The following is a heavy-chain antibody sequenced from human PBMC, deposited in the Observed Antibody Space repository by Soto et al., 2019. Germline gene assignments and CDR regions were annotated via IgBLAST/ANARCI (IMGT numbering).Heavy chain of an antibody. D-gene: IGHD3-10*01. CDR1: GYSFSSYW. CDR3: ARGVWFGEPLMMDV. J-gene: IGHJ6*02. V-gene: IGHV5-51*01. Sequence: GESLKISCKGSGYSFSSYWIGWVRQMPGKGLEWMGVIYPRESDIRYSPSFQGQVTVSADKSISTAYLQWSSLKASDTAMYYCARGVWFGEPLMMDVWGQGTTVTVSS. CDR2: IYPRESDI.